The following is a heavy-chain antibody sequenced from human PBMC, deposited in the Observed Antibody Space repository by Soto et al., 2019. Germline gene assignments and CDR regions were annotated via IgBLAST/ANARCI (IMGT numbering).Heavy chain of an antibody. J-gene: IGHJ4*02. Sequence: GASVKVSCKASGGTFSSYAISWVRQAPGQGLEWMGGIIPIFGTANYAQKFRGRVTITADESTSTAYMELSSLRSEDTAVYYCASRGGYYDSSGYYGDFDYWGQGTLVTVSS. CDR3: ASRGGYYDSSGYYGDFDY. D-gene: IGHD3-22*01. CDR1: GGTFSSYA. V-gene: IGHV1-69*13. CDR2: IIPIFGTA.